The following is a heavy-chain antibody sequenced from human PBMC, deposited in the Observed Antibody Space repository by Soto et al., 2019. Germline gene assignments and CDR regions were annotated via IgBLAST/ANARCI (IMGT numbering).Heavy chain of an antibody. CDR3: ARFRASADPPDIVVVVAAFDI. V-gene: IGHV4-34*01. J-gene: IGHJ3*02. D-gene: IGHD2-15*01. Sequence: PSETLSLTCAVYGGSFSGYYWSWIRQPPGKGLEWIGEINHSGSTNYNPSLKSRVTISVDTSKNQFSLKLSSVTAADTAVYYCARFRASADPPDIVVVVAAFDIWGQWTMVTVSS. CDR1: GGSFSGYY. CDR2: INHSGST.